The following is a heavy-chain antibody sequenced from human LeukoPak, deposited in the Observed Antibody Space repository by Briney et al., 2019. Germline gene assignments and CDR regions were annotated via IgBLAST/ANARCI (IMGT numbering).Heavy chain of an antibody. J-gene: IGHJ3*02. CDR3: ASPLGSGDAFDI. CDR1: GFPFSRHS. CDR2: ISSSSSYI. Sequence: GGSLRLSCAASGFPFSRHSMKWVRQAPGRGLEWVSSISSSSSYIYYADSVKGRFTISRDNVKNSLYLQMNSLRAEDTAVYYCASPLGSGDAFDIWGQGTMVTVSS. D-gene: IGHD3-10*01. V-gene: IGHV3-21*01.